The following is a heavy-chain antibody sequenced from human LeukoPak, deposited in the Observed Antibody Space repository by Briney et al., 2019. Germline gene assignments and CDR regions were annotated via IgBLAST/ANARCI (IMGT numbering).Heavy chain of an antibody. CDR2: IKSKTDGGTT. CDR1: GFTFSNAW. D-gene: IGHD4-17*01. Sequence: PGGSLRLSCAASGFTFSNAWMSWVRQAPGKGLEWVGRIKSKTDGGTTDYAAPVKGRFTIPRDDSKNTLYLQMNSLKTEDTAMYYCTKRWHDYGDYSDYWGQGTLVTVSS. CDR3: TKRWHDYGDYSDY. V-gene: IGHV3-15*01. J-gene: IGHJ4*02.